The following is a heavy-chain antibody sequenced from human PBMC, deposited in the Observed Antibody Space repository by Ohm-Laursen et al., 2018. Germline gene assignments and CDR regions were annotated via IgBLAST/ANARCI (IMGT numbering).Heavy chain of an antibody. Sequence: GSSVKVSCKASGYTFTSYYMHWVRQAPGQGLEWMGIINPSGGSTSYAQKFQGRVTMTRDTSTSTVYMELSSLRSEDTAVYYCARVRGIVGAKDKVGWFDPWGQGTLVTVSS. D-gene: IGHD1-26*01. J-gene: IGHJ5*02. V-gene: IGHV1-46*01. CDR3: ARVRGIVGAKDKVGWFDP. CDR1: GYTFTSYY. CDR2: INPSGGST.